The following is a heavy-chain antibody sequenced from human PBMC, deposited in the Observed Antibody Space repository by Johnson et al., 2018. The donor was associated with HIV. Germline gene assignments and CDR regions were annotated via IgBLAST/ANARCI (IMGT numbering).Heavy chain of an antibody. V-gene: IGHV3-30*03. CDR1: GFTVSSYG. CDR3: RVVTGAFDI. CDR2: ISYDGSNK. D-gene: IGHD4-23*01. J-gene: IGHJ3*02. Sequence: QVLLVESGGGVVQPVRSLRLSCAASGFTVSSYGMHWVRQAPGKGLEWVAVISYDGSNKYYADSVKGRFTISRDNSKNTRYLQMNSLRAEDTAVYYCRVVTGAFDIWGQGTMVTVSS.